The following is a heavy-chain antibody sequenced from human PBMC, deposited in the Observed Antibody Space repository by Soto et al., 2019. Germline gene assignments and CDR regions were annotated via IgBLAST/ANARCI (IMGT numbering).Heavy chain of an antibody. V-gene: IGHV4-30-4*01. CDR2: IYHTGST. Sequence: QVQLQESGPGLVKPSQTLSLTCNVSGDSISSGNYYWSWIRQPPGQGLEWIGHIYHTGSTYYNPSLRPLVSISMDKSENPFSLKLSSVTAAHTAVYWCVALTGVQGVLGVLDCWSQGTLVTVSS. D-gene: IGHD3-16*02. CDR1: GDSISSGNYY. J-gene: IGHJ4*02. CDR3: VALTGVQGVLGVLDC.